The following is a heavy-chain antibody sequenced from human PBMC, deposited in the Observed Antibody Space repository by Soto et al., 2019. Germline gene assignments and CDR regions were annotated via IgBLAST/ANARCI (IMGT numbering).Heavy chain of an antibody. V-gene: IGHV1-2*02. CDR3: ARDYYDSSGYSNNWFDP. D-gene: IGHD3-22*01. J-gene: IGHJ5*02. CDR2: INPNSGGT. CDR1: GYTFTGYY. Sequence: ASVKVSCKASGYTFTGYYMHWVRQAPGQGLEWMGWINPNSGGTNYAQKFQGRATMTRDTSISTAYMELSRLRSDDTAVYYCARDYYDSSGYSNNWFDPWGQGTLVTSPQ.